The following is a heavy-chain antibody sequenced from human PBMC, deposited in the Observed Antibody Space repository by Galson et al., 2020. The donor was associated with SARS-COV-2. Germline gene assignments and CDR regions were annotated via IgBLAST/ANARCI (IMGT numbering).Heavy chain of an antibody. CDR3: AREARSGTGTYYYYYMDV. Sequence: GESLKISCAASGFTFSSYWMSWVRQAPGKGLEWVANIKQDGSEKYYVDSVKGRFTISRDNAKNSLYLQMNSLRAEDTAVYYCAREARSGTGTYYYYYMDVWGKGTTVTVSS. CDR2: IKQDGSEK. J-gene: IGHJ6*03. V-gene: IGHV3-7*03. D-gene: IGHD1-1*01. CDR1: GFTFSSYW.